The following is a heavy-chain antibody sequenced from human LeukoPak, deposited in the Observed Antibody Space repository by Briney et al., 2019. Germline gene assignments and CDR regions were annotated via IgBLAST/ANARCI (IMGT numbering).Heavy chain of an antibody. D-gene: IGHD3-22*01. J-gene: IGHJ6*02. CDR1: GGSISSYY. V-gene: IGHV4-4*07. Sequence: SETLSLTCTVSGGSISSYYWSWIRQPAGKGLEWIGRIYTSGSTNYNPSLKSRVTISVDTSKNQFSLKLSSVTAADTAVYYCARCFDSSGFGMDVWGLGTTVTVSS. CDR2: IYTSGST. CDR3: ARCFDSSGFGMDV.